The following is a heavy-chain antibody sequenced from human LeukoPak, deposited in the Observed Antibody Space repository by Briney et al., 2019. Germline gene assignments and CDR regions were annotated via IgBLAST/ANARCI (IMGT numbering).Heavy chain of an antibody. CDR3: AKDLLWFGDDRSNWFDP. D-gene: IGHD3-10*01. Sequence: PVGSLRLSCAASGFTFSSYAMRWVRQAPGKGLEWVSGISVGGGSTYYADSVKGRFTISRDNSKNTLYLQMNSLRAEDTAVYYCAKDLLWFGDDRSNWFDPWGQGTLVTVSS. CDR1: GFTFSSYA. CDR2: ISVGGGST. J-gene: IGHJ5*02. V-gene: IGHV3-23*01.